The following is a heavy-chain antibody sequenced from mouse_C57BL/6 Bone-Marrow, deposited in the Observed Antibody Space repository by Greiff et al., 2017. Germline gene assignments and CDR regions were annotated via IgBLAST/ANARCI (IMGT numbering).Heavy chain of an antibody. J-gene: IGHJ3*01. CDR1: GFTFSDYY. Sequence: EVQGVESGGGLVQPGGSLKLSCAASGFTFSDYYMYWVRQTPEKRLEWVAYISNGGGSTYYPDTVKGRFTISRDNAKNTLYLQMSRLKSEDTAMYYCASEGVQLRLLFAYWGQGTLVTVSA. D-gene: IGHD3-2*02. CDR3: ASEGVQLRLLFAY. V-gene: IGHV5-12*01. CDR2: ISNGGGST.